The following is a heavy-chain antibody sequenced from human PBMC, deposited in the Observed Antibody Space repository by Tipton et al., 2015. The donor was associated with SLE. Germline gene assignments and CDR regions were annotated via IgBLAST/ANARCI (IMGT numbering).Heavy chain of an antibody. V-gene: IGHV4-39*07. CDR3: ARDGGLGYCTNGVCPSDL. J-gene: IGHJ2*01. Sequence: TLSLTCTVSGGSISSSSYYWGWIRQPPGKGLEWIGSIYYSGSTYYNPSLKSRVTISVDTSKNQFSLKLSSVTAADTAVYYCARDGGLGYCTNGVCPSDLWGRGTLVTVAS. CDR1: GGSISSSSYY. CDR2: IYYSGST. D-gene: IGHD2-8*01.